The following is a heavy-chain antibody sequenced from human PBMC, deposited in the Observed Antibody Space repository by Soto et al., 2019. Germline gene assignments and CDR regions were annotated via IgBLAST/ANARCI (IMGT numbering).Heavy chain of an antibody. Sequence: SETLSLTCAVYGGSFSGYYWSWIRQPPGKGLEWIGEINHSGSTNYNPSLKSRVTISVDTSKNQFSLKLSSVTAADTAVYYCARLMPRRYCSGGSCYPHRNFDYWGQGTLVTVSS. CDR3: ARLMPRRYCSGGSCYPHRNFDY. J-gene: IGHJ4*02. V-gene: IGHV4-34*01. CDR1: GGSFSGYY. CDR2: INHSGST. D-gene: IGHD2-15*01.